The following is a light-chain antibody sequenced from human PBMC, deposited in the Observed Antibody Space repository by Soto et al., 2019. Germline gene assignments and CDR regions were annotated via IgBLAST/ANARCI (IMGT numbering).Light chain of an antibody. J-gene: IGLJ1*01. CDR2: EVT. CDR3: SSYSSASSRV. V-gene: IGLV2-14*01. Sequence: QSVLTRPASVSGSPGQSITISCTRTSSDIGTYDYVSWYQQHPGKAPKLMIYEVTNLPSGVSNRFSASKSGNTASLTISGLQAEDEADYYCSSYSSASSRVFGTGTKVTVL. CDR1: SSDIGTYDY.